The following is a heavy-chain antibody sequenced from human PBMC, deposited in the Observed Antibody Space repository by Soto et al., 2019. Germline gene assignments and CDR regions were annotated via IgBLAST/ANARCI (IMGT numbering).Heavy chain of an antibody. D-gene: IGHD6-13*01. CDR2: ISYDGSNK. CDR1: GFTFSSYG. V-gene: IGHV3-30*18. CDR3: AKDRWVAAAGSTYYYYGMDV. Sequence: GGSLRLSCAASGFTFSSYGMHWVRQAPGKGLEWVAVISYDGSNKYYADSVKGRFTISRDNSKNTLYLQMNSLRAEDTAVYYCAKDRWVAAAGSTYYYYGMDVWGQGTTVTVSS. J-gene: IGHJ6*02.